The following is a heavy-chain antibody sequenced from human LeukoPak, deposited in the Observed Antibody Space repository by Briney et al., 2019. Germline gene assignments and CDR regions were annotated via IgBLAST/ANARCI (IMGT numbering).Heavy chain of an antibody. Sequence: PGGSLRLSCAASGLTFDDYAMHWVRQAPGKGLGWVSGISWNSGSIGYADSVKGRFTISRDNAKNSLYLQMNSLRAEDTALYYCAKGPFLGYCSSTSCVFDYWGQGTLVTVSS. V-gene: IGHV3-9*01. J-gene: IGHJ4*02. CDR1: GLTFDDYA. D-gene: IGHD2-2*01. CDR3: AKGPFLGYCSSTSCVFDY. CDR2: ISWNSGSI.